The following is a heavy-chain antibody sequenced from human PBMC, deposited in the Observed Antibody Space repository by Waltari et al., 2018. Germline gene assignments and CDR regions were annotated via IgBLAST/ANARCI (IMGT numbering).Heavy chain of an antibody. CDR3: ARAGTGYYYYYGMDV. D-gene: IGHD3-9*01. J-gene: IGHJ6*02. CDR2: ISYDGSNK. V-gene: IGHV3-30-3*01. Sequence: HVQLVESVGGVVQPGRSLRPSCAASGFTFSSCAMHWFRQAPGKGLECVAVISYDGSNKYYADSVKGRFTISRDNSKNTLYLQMNSLRAEDTAVYYCARAGTGYYYYYGMDVWGQGTTVTVSS. CDR1: GFTFSSCA.